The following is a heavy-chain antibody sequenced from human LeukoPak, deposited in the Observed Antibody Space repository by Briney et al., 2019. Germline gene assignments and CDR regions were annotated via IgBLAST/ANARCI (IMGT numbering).Heavy chain of an antibody. V-gene: IGHV3-48*02. CDR1: GFTVSSNY. Sequence: QTGGSLRLSCAASGFTVSSNYMNWVRQAPGKGLEWVSYISSSSSTIYYADSVKGRFTISRDNAKNSLYLQVNSLRDDDTAVYYCARDIFFDYWGQGTLVTVSS. CDR3: ARDIFFDY. CDR2: ISSSSSTI. J-gene: IGHJ4*02.